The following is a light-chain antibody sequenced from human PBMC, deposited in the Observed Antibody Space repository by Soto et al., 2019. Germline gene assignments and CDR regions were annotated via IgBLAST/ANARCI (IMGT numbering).Light chain of an antibody. V-gene: IGLV1-40*01. CDR3: QSYDSTLSARYV. J-gene: IGLJ1*01. CDR1: SSNIGAGYD. Sequence: QCLLTQPPSVSGARGQRFTISCTGSSSNIGAGYDVHWYQQRPGTAPKLLIFGNINRPSGVPDRFSGSKSGTSASLAITGLQAEDEGDYYCQSYDSTLSARYVFGTGTKVTVL. CDR2: GNI.